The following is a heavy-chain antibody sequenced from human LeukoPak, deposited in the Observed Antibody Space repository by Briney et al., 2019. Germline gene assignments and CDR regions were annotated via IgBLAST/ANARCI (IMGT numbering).Heavy chain of an antibody. Sequence: TGGSLRLSCAASGFTYSNYWMTWVRQAPGKGLEWVANIKQDGSEQYYVDSVKGRFTISRDNAKNSLYLQMNSLRAEGTAVYYCARDGGNYPEYWGQGTLVTVSS. CDR3: ARDGGNYPEY. CDR2: IKQDGSEQ. CDR1: GFTYSNYW. V-gene: IGHV3-7*01. D-gene: IGHD3-16*01. J-gene: IGHJ4*02.